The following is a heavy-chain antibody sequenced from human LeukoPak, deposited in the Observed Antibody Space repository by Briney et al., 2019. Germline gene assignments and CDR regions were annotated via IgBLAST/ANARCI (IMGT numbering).Heavy chain of an antibody. J-gene: IGHJ4*02. D-gene: IGHD3-22*01. Sequence: GASVKVSCKASGYTFTSYAMHWVRQAPGQRLEWMGWINAGNGNTKYSQKFQGRVTITRDTSASTAYMELSSLRSEDTAVYYCARSRTYYYDSSGYYYEYWGQGTLVTVSS. CDR3: ARSRTYYYDSSGYYYEY. V-gene: IGHV1-3*01. CDR2: INAGNGNT. CDR1: GYTFTSYA.